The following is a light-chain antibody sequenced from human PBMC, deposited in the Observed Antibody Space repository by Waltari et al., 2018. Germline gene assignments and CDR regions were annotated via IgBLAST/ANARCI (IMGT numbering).Light chain of an antibody. CDR1: SIRRYY. Sequence: SSELTQDPVVSVAMGQTVRITCQGDSIRRYYASWYQQRPGQAPILVMFDKNNRPSGVPDRFSGSSSDNSASLTITGAQAEDEASYYCHSRDATGVGGSFGGGTKLTVL. CDR2: DKN. V-gene: IGLV3-19*01. CDR3: HSRDATGVGGS. J-gene: IGLJ2*01.